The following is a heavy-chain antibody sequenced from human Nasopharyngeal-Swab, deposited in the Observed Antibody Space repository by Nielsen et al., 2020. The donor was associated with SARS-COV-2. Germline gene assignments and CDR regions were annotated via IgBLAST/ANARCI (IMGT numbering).Heavy chain of an antibody. J-gene: IGHJ6*02. CDR2: INHSGRA. CDR3: ARVREMTATFYYYCGLDV. D-gene: IGHD2-21*02. Sequence: SETLSLTCAVYGGSFSGYYWSWIRQPPGKGLEWIGEINHSGRANHNPSLKSRVTISIDTSKNQFSLKLYSLTAADTAVYYCARVREMTATFYYYCGLDVWGLGTTVTVSS. V-gene: IGHV4-34*01. CDR1: GGSFSGYY.